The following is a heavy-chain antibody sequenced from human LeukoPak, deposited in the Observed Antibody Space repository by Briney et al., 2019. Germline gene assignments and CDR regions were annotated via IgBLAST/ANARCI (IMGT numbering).Heavy chain of an antibody. CDR2: MYTLGNT. D-gene: IGHD3-10*01. V-gene: IGHV3-66*03. J-gene: IGHJ6*03. CDR1: GFTVSSNY. CDR3: ARDQITTVRGVIARSTDYYDYYYMDV. Sequence: PGGSLRLSCAASGFTVSSNYMSWVRQAPGKGLEWVSVMYTLGNTYYADSVKGRFTISRDKSKNTLYLQMNSLRAEDTALYYCARDQITTVRGVIARSTDYYDYYYMDVWGKGTTVTVSS.